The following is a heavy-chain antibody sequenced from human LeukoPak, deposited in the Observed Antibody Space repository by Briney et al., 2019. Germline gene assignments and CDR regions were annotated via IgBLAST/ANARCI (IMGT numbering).Heavy chain of an antibody. Sequence: ASETLSLTCTVSGGSISSSSYYWGWIRQPPGKGLEWIGSIYYSGSTYYNPSLKSRVTISVDTSKNQFSLKLSSVTAADTAVYYCARGRRWIQLWLRATAPRGYYMDVWGKGTTVTVSS. V-gene: IGHV4-39*01. D-gene: IGHD5-18*01. CDR2: IYYSGST. J-gene: IGHJ6*03. CDR1: GGSISSSSYY. CDR3: ARGRRWIQLWLRATAPRGYYMDV.